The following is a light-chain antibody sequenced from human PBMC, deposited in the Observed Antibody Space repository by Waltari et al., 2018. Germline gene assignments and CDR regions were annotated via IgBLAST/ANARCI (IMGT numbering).Light chain of an antibody. CDR2: EVN. CDR3: CSYAGGSTPWV. V-gene: IGLV2-23*02. CDR1: SRAVGSYNL. Sequence: QSALTQPASVSGSPGQSITISRTGTSRAVGSYNLVSWYQQYPGKAPKLMIYEVNKRPSGVSHRFSGSKSGNTASLTISGLQAEDEADYYCCSYAGGSTPWVFGGGTKLTVL. J-gene: IGLJ3*02.